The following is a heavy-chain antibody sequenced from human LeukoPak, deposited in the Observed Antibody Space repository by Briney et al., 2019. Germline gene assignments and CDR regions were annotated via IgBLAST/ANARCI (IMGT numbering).Heavy chain of an antibody. CDR3: AKRHSSWSLYYFDY. J-gene: IGHJ4*02. CDR1: GFTFSSYA. Sequence: PGGSLRLSCAASGFTFSSYAMHWVRQAPGKGLEWVAVISYDGSNKYYADSVKGRFTISRDNSKNTLYLQMNSLRAEDTAVYYCAKRHSSWSLYYFDYWGQGTLVTVSS. CDR2: ISYDGSNK. V-gene: IGHV3-30-3*02. D-gene: IGHD6-13*01.